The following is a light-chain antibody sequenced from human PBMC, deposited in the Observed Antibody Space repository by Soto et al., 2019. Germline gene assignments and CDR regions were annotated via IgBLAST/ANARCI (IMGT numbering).Light chain of an antibody. J-gene: IGKJ1*01. V-gene: IGKV3-15*01. CDR2: GTS. CDR1: QSINNK. Sequence: EIVLTQSPATLSVSPGERATLSCRASQSINNKLAWYQQKPGQAPRLLIYGTSTRATGIPARFSGSGSGTEFTLTINSLQSEDFAVYYCHQLQNWPRTFGQGTKVDIK. CDR3: HQLQNWPRT.